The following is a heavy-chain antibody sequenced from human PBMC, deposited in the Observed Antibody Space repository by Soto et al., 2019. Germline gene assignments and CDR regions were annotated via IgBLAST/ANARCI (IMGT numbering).Heavy chain of an antibody. D-gene: IGHD1-1*01. CDR2: IYWDNDK. Sequence: QITLKESGPTLVKPTQTLTLTCSFSGFSLTTSGVGVGWIRQPPGKPLECLALIYWDNDKRYNPFLKSRLSIAKDTSRNQVVLTLTNVDPVDTATYYCAHRMDRRNTWDDGDFDYWGQGTLVTVSS. J-gene: IGHJ4*02. CDR1: GFSLTTSGVG. V-gene: IGHV2-5*02. CDR3: AHRMDRRNTWDDGDFDY.